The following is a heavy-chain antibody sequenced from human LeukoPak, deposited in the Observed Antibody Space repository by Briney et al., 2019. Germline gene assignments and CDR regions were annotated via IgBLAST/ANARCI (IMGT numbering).Heavy chain of an antibody. V-gene: IGHV3-23*01. CDR1: GFGLNTYA. Sequence: GGSLRLSCAASGFGLNTYAVNWVRQAPGKGLEWVSGISVIDDTAYYADSVRGRFTSSRDRSRNTVYLQMDSLRDEDTAIYYCARGGATYGAAPYDYWGQGNLVTVSS. CDR2: ISVIDDTA. CDR3: ARGGATYGAAPYDY. D-gene: IGHD4/OR15-4a*01. J-gene: IGHJ4*02.